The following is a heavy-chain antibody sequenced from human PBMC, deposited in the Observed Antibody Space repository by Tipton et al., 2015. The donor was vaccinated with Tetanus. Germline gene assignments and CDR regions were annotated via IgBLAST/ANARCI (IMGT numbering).Heavy chain of an antibody. CDR2: ISSSSSYM. D-gene: IGHD6-13*01. CDR3: AVHSSSWYTDYLDY. J-gene: IGHJ4*02. Sequence: SLRLSCAASGFTFSKYTMNWVRQAPGKGLEWVSAISSSSSYMYYADSVKGRFTISRDNAKKSLDLQMSSLRAEDTGVYYCAVHSSSWYTDYLDYWGQGTLVTVSS. CDR1: GFTFSKYT. V-gene: IGHV3-21*01.